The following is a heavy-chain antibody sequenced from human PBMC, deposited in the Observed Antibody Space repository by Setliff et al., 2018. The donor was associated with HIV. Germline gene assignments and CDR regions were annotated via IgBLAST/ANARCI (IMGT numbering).Heavy chain of an antibody. J-gene: IGHJ6*03. CDR2: IKSKTDGGTT. D-gene: IGHD3-3*01. V-gene: IGHV3-15*01. CDR3: TKGGIFGAIFV. Sequence: LRLSCAASGFTFSNAWMSWVRQAPGKGLEWVGRIKSKTDGGTTDYAAPVKGRFTTSRDDSKNTLYLQMNSLKTEDTAVYYCTKGGIFGAIFVWGKGTTVTVS. CDR1: GFTFSNAW.